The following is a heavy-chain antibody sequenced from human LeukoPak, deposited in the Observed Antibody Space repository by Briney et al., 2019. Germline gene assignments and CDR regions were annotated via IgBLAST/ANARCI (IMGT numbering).Heavy chain of an antibody. CDR3: ARDIAAAGLFFDY. CDR2: IKYDGSER. J-gene: IGHJ4*02. D-gene: IGHD6-13*01. V-gene: IGHV3-7*01. CDR1: GFALSSYW. Sequence: GGSLRLSCAASGFALSSYWMTWVRQAPGQGLEWVANIKYDGSERDYVDSVKGRFTISRDNAKNSLYLQMNSLRAKDTATYYCARDIAAAGLFFDYWGQGTLVTVSS.